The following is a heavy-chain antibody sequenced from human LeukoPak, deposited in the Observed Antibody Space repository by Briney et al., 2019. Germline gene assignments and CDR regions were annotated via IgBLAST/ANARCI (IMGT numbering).Heavy chain of an antibody. CDR3: ARSISTGLWPFDI. J-gene: IGHJ3*02. Sequence: PSETLSLTCTVSGGSISNYYWNWIRQPPGKGLEWIGYISSSGSTNYNPSLKSRSAISVDTSKNQFSLKLSSATAADTAVYYCARSISTGLWPFDIWGQGTMVTVSS. CDR1: GGSISNYY. D-gene: IGHD3-9*01. V-gene: IGHV4-59*08. CDR2: ISSSGST.